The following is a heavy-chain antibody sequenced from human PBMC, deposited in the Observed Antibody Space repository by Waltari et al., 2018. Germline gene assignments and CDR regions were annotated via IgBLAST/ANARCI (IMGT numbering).Heavy chain of an antibody. Sequence: QITLKESGPTLVKPTQTLTLTCTFSGFSPSTSGVGVGWIRQPPGKALEWLALIYWNEDKRYSPALNSRRNITKDTSKNQVFLTKTNRDPVDTATYYCAHRLGYSSSWYSLSSPFDYWGQGTLVTVSS. CDR1: GFSPSTSGVG. D-gene: IGHD6-13*01. CDR3: AHRLGYSSSWYSLSSPFDY. CDR2: IYWNEDK. J-gene: IGHJ4*02. V-gene: IGHV2-5*01.